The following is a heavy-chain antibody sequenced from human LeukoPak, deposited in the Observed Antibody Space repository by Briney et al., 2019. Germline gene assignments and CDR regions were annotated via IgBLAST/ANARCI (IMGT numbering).Heavy chain of an antibody. CDR2: ISSSSSYT. D-gene: IGHD6-6*01. J-gene: IGHJ4*02. CDR1: GFTFSDYY. V-gene: IGHV3-11*06. CDR3: ARGRLMEQYSSSSDGYFDF. Sequence: GGSLRLSCAASGFTFSDYYMSWIRQAPGKGLEWVSYISSSSSYTNYADSVKGRFTISRDNAKNSLYLQMNSLRAEDTAVYYCARGRLMEQYSSSSDGYFDFWGEGTLVTVSS.